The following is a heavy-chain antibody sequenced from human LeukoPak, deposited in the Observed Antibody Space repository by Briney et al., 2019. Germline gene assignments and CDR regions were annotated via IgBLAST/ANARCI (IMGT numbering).Heavy chain of an antibody. V-gene: IGHV3-48*04. CDR3: ARDSSIDEDSSSAFDY. CDR2: ISSSSSTI. Sequence: PGGSLRLSCAASGFTFSSYSMNWVRQAPGKGLEWVSYISSSSSTIYYADSVKGRFTISRDNAKNSLYLQMNSLRAEDTAVYYCARDSSIDEDSSSAFDYWGQGTLVTVSS. CDR1: GFTFSSYS. D-gene: IGHD6-13*01. J-gene: IGHJ4*02.